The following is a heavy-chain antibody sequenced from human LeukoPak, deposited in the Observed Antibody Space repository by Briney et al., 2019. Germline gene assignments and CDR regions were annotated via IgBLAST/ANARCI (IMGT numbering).Heavy chain of an antibody. CDR3: GRGHGVRGVDY. CDR2: IYDSGST. J-gene: IGHJ4*02. V-gene: IGHV4-30-4*07. Sequence: SETLSLTCAVSGDSISSGGYSWNWIRQPPGKGLEWIGCIYDSGSTHSNPSLRSRLTISVDTSKNQFSLKLNSVTAADTAVCYCGRGHGVRGVDYWGQGTLVTVSS. CDR1: GDSISSGGYS. D-gene: IGHD3-10*01.